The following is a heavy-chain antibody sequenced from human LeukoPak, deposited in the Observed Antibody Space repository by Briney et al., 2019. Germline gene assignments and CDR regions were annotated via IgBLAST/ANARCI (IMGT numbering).Heavy chain of an antibody. V-gene: IGHV4-61*01. Sequence: SETLSLTCTVSGGSISSSSYYWSWIRQPPGKGLEWIGYIYYSGSTNYNPSLKSRVTISVDTSKNQFSLKLSSVTAADTAVYYCARASDYYDSSGYFLSAHAFDIWGQGTMVTVSS. CDR3: ARASDYYDSSGYFLSAHAFDI. J-gene: IGHJ3*02. CDR2: IYYSGST. D-gene: IGHD3-22*01. CDR1: GGSISSSSYY.